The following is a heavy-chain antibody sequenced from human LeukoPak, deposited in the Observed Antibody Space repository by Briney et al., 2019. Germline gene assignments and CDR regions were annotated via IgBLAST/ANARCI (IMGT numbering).Heavy chain of an antibody. CDR3: ARVWWSAFDI. D-gene: IGHD2-21*01. J-gene: IGHJ3*02. Sequence: ASVKVSCKASSYTFTGYYIHWVRQAPGQGLEWMGWINFNNAGTNNAQKFQGRITMTRDTSLSTVYMELTRLRYDDTAVYFWARVWWSAFDIWGQGTMVTVSS. CDR2: INFNNAGT. V-gene: IGHV1-2*02. CDR1: SYTFTGYY.